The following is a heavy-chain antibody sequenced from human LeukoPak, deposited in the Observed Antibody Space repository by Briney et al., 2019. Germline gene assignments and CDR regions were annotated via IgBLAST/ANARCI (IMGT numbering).Heavy chain of an antibody. D-gene: IGHD2-15*01. CDR3: AREYCSGGSCYSMFDP. V-gene: IGHV7-4-1*01. CDR1: GYTFTSYA. Sequence: ASVKVSRKASGYTFTSYAMNWVRQAPGQGLEWMGWINTNTGNPAYAQGFTGRFVFSLDTSVSTAYLQICSLKAEDTAVYYCAREYCSGGSCYSMFDPWGQGTLVTVSS. J-gene: IGHJ5*02. CDR2: INTNTGNP.